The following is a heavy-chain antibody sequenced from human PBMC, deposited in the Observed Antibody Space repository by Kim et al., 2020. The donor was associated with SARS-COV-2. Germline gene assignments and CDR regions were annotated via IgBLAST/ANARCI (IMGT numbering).Heavy chain of an antibody. D-gene: IGHD3-10*02. CDR1: GGSISSSSYY. V-gene: IGHV4-39*06. J-gene: IGHJ4*03. CDR3: AYVRVPPEVCYFDY. Sequence: SETLSLTCTVSGGSISSSSYYWGWIRQPPGKGLEWIGSIYYSGSTYYNPSLKSRVTISVTRPNNQFPLKLSLVTAAATPVYYCAYVRVPPEVCYFDYWG. CDR2: IYYSGST.